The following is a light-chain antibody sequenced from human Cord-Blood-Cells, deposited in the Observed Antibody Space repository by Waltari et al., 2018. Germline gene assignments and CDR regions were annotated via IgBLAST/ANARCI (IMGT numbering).Light chain of an antibody. J-gene: IGKJ2*01. CDR3: QQYNNWPPYT. V-gene: IGKV3-15*01. Sequence: EIVMTQSPATLSVSPGERATLSCRASQSVSSNLAWYQQKPGQAPRLLIYGASTRSTGIPARFSCSGSGTEFTLTISSLQSEDCAVYYCQQYNNWPPYTFGQGTKLEIK. CDR1: QSVSSN. CDR2: GAS.